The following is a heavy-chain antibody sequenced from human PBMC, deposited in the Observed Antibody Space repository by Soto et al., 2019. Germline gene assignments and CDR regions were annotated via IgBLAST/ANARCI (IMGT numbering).Heavy chain of an antibody. CDR2: MNPNSANT. D-gene: IGHD3-10*01. CDR1: GYTFTRYD. Sequence: QVQLVQSGAEVKKPGASVKVSCKASGYTFTRYDINWVRQATGQGLEWMGWMNPNSANTGYAQKFQGRVTMTRNTSIATAYLELCSRRSEGTAVYYCASEGVGGMAVWGQGTTVTVSS. CDR3: ASEGVGGMAV. V-gene: IGHV1-8*01. J-gene: IGHJ6*02.